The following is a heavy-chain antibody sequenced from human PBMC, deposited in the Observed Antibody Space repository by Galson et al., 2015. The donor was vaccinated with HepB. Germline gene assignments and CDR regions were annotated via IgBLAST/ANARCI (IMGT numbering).Heavy chain of an antibody. CDR2: IHSTGST. D-gene: IGHD2-15*01. CDR1: GGSVNGYY. J-gene: IGHJ2*01. CDR3: ARDTHGLSGSYWFFDL. Sequence: TLSLTCEVSGGSVNGYYWSWIRQSAGKGLEYIGRIHSTGSTTYNPSLMSRVVMSIDTSKNLFSLRLSSVTAADTAVYYCARDTHGLSGSYWFFDLWGRGTLVTVSS. V-gene: IGHV4-4*07.